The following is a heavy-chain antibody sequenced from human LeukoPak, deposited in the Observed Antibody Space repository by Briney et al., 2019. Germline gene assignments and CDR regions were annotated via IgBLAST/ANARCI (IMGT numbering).Heavy chain of an antibody. Sequence: NTGGSLRLSCVASGFSFGSYSMTWVPQAPGKGLEWVSSMSNIGSHIYHADSVKGRFTISRDNAKNSLFLQMNSLRVEDTAIYYCAVSFRYLDLWGRGTLVTVSS. J-gene: IGHJ2*01. V-gene: IGHV3-21*04. CDR2: MSNIGSHI. CDR1: GFSFGSYS. CDR3: AVSFRYLDL. D-gene: IGHD3-16*02.